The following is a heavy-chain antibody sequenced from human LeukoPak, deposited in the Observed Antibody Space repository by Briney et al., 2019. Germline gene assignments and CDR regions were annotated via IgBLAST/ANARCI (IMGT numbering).Heavy chain of an antibody. V-gene: IGHV3-11*04. CDR2: ISSSGSTI. J-gene: IGHJ5*02. Sequence: PGGSLRLSCAASGFTFSDYYVSWIRQAPGKGLEWVSYISSSGSTIYYADSVKGRFTISRDNAKNSLYLQMNSLRAEDTAMYYCARSPGATVTTGWFDPWGQGTLVTVSS. CDR3: ARSPGATVTTGWFDP. CDR1: GFTFSDYY. D-gene: IGHD4-17*01.